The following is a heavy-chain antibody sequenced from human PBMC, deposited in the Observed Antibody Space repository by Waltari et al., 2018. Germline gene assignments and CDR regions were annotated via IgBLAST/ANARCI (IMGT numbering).Heavy chain of an antibody. D-gene: IGHD3-10*01. CDR2: INCSGGKT. J-gene: IGHJ4*02. CDR1: GFNFRNYA. Sequence: EVQLLESGGAFVRPGGSLRLSCAASGFNFRNYAMTWVRQAPGNGLEGVASINCSGGKTVYADSVKGRSNIARDNSKNTLSIQLDRLRLDDTAVYFCARVNRESLIRGATIDSWGQGTRVTVSS. CDR3: ARVNRESLIRGATIDS. V-gene: IGHV3-23*01.